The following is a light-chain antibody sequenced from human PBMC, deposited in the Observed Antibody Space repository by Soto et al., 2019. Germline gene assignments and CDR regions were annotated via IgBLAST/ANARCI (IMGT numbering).Light chain of an antibody. Sequence: ILMTQSPASLSVSPGERATLSCLASQNIYSNIAWYQQRPGQAPRLLIYRASTRATGVPARFSGSGSETDFTLTISILEPEDFAVYYCQQRGSWPPSITFGQGTRLEIK. CDR1: QNIYSN. V-gene: IGKV3-15*01. CDR2: RAS. CDR3: QQRGSWPPSIT. J-gene: IGKJ5*01.